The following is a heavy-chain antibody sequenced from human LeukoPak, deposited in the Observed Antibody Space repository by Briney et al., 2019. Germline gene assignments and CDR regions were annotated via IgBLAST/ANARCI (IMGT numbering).Heavy chain of an antibody. CDR1: GFSFSNYE. CDR2: ISSSGSTI. V-gene: IGHV3-48*03. CDR3: ARGFGYFDY. Sequence: GGSLRLSRAASGFSFSNYEMSWVRQAPGKGLEWVSYISSSGSTIYYADSVKGRFTISRDNAKKSLYLQMNSLRAEDTAVYYCARGFGYFDYWGQGTLVTVSS. J-gene: IGHJ4*02. D-gene: IGHD3-16*01.